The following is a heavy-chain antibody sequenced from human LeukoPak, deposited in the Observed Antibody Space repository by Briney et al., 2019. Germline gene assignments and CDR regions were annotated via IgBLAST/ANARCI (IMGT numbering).Heavy chain of an antibody. CDR2: ISWNSGSI. J-gene: IGHJ4*02. Sequence: GGSLRLSCAASGFTFDDYAMHWGRQAPGKGLEWVSGISWNSGSIGYADSVRGRFTISRDSAKNSLYLQMNSLRAEDTALYYCAKDYTAMVRGPDYWGQGTLVTVSS. V-gene: IGHV3-9*01. CDR3: AKDYTAMVRGPDY. D-gene: IGHD5-18*01. CDR1: GFTFDDYA.